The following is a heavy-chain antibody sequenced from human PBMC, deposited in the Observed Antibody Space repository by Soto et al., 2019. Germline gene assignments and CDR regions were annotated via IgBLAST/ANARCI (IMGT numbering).Heavy chain of an antibody. J-gene: IGHJ4*02. Sequence: GASVKVSCKASGYTFTSYGISWVRQAPGQGLEWMGWISAYNGNTNYAQKLQGRVTMTTDTSTSTAYMELRSLRSDDTAVYYCARSPGRTTPIQLWRNFDYWGQGTLVTVSS. CDR1: GYTFTSYG. D-gene: IGHD5-18*01. V-gene: IGHV1-18*01. CDR2: ISAYNGNT. CDR3: ARSPGRTTPIQLWRNFDY.